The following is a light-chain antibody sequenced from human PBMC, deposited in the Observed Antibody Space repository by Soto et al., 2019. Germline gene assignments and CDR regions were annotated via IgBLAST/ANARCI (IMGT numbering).Light chain of an antibody. CDR2: AAS. CDR1: QSIGKH. V-gene: IGKV1-39*02. J-gene: IGKJ1*01. CDR3: LGQITYPRT. Sequence: GDRVTITCRASQSIGKHLNWYQQKPGKAPKFLIYAASNLQSGVPSRFSGSGSGTDFTLTISSLQPEDFTTHYGLGQITYPRTFGEGTKVDIK.